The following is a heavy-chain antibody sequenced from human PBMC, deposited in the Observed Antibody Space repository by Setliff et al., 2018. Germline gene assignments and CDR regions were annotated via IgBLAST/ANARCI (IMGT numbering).Heavy chain of an antibody. CDR2: IKQDGSEK. CDR1: GFIFSMYK. Sequence: GGSLRLSCEASGFIFSMYKMSWVRQAPGKGLEWVANIKQDGSEKSYVDSVKGRFTISRDNAKRSLYLQMHSLRAEDTAVYYCAREGIRGYFYYYMDVWGKGTTVTVSS. CDR3: AREGIRGYFYYYMDV. J-gene: IGHJ6*03. V-gene: IGHV3-7*03.